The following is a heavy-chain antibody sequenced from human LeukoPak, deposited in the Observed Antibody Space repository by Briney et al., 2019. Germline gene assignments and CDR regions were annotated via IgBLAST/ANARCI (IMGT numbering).Heavy chain of an antibody. Sequence: PGGSLRLSCSASGFTFSSYAMHWVRQAPGKGLEYVSAISSNGGSTYYADSVKGRFTISRDNSKNTLYLQMNSLRAEDTAVYYCARGTYYYGSGSYLPCSYWGQGTLVTVSS. J-gene: IGHJ4*02. V-gene: IGHV3-64*04. CDR2: ISSNGGST. D-gene: IGHD3-10*01. CDR1: GFTFSSYA. CDR3: ARGTYYYGSGSYLPCSY.